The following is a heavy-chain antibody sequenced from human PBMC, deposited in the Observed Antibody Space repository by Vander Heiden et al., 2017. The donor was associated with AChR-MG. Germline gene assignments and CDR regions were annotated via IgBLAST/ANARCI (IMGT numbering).Heavy chain of an antibody. CDR1: GGSFSGYY. CDR3: ARGRKCTYYYGSGNGGFDY. J-gene: IGHJ4*02. D-gene: IGHD3-10*01. V-gene: IGHV4-34*01. CDR2: INHSGST. Sequence: QLQLQQWGAGLLMPSATLSLTCAVYGGSFSGYYGGWIREPPGKGLEWIGEINHSGSTNYNPSLKSRVTISVDTSKNQFSLKLSSVTAADTAVYYCARGRKCTYYYGSGNGGFDYWGQGTLVTVSS.